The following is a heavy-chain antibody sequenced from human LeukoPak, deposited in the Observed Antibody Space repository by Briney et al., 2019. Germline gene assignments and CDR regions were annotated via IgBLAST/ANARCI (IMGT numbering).Heavy chain of an antibody. D-gene: IGHD6-13*01. CDR3: AREGDSGSVGWFDP. Sequence: SETLSLTCTVSGNSISSGYYWGWIRQPPGKGLEWIGSIYHSGRTYYNPSLKSRVTISVDTSKNQFSLKLSSVTAADTAVYYCAREGDSGSVGWFDPWSQGTLVTVSS. V-gene: IGHV4-38-2*02. CDR1: GNSISSGYY. J-gene: IGHJ5*02. CDR2: IYHSGRT.